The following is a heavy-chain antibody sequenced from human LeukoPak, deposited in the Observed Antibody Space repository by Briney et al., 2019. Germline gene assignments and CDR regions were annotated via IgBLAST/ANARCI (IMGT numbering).Heavy chain of an antibody. Sequence: PGGSLRLSCAASGFTFSSYSMNWVRQAPGKGLEWVSYISGSSSTIYYADSVKGRFTISRDSAKNSLYLQINSRRADDTAVYYCARDFPGVDYWGQGTLVTVSS. CDR3: ARDFPGVDY. CDR1: GFTFSSYS. J-gene: IGHJ4*02. V-gene: IGHV3-48*01. D-gene: IGHD7-27*01. CDR2: ISGSSSTI.